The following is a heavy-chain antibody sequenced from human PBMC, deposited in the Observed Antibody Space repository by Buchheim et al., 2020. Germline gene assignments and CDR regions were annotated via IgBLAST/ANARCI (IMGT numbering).Heavy chain of an antibody. CDR3: AKDRLYCSSTSCYARDYYGMDV. V-gene: IGHV3-30*18. Sequence: QVQLVESGGGVVQPGRSLRLSCAASGFTFSSYGMHWVRQAPGKGLEWVAVISYDGSNKYYADSVKGRFTISRDNSKITLYLQMNSLRAEDTAVYYCAKDRLYCSSTSCYARDYYGMDVWGQGTT. D-gene: IGHD2-2*01. CDR1: GFTFSSYG. J-gene: IGHJ6*02. CDR2: ISYDGSNK.